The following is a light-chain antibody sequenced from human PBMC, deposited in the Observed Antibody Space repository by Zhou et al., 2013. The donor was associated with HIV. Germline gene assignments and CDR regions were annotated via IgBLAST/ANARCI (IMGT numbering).Light chain of an antibody. CDR3: QQYDALPRT. CDR1: QDISSW. J-gene: IGKJ1*01. V-gene: IGKV1-12*01. CDR2: GAS. Sequence: DTHVTQSPSSVSASVGDRVTIICRASQDISSWLAWYQQKPGRAPKLLIYGASTLQSGVPSRFSGTGAGTDFTLTIGCLQSEDFATYYCQQYDALPRTFGQGTKVEMK.